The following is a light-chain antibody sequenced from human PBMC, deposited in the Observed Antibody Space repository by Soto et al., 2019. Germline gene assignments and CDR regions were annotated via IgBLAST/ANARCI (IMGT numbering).Light chain of an antibody. Sequence: QAVVTQPPSVSAAPGQKVTISCSGSNSNIGKNYVSWYQQVPGTAPKLLIYDTDKRPSGISDRFSGSKSGTSATLGIAGLQTGDEADYYCATWDNSLSTEGVFGTGTKLTVL. CDR1: NSNIGKNY. CDR2: DTD. V-gene: IGLV1-51*01. CDR3: ATWDNSLSTEGV. J-gene: IGLJ1*01.